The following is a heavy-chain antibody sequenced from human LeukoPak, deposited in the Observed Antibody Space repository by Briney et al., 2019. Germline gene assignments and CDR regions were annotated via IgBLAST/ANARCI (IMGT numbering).Heavy chain of an antibody. J-gene: IGHJ4*02. CDR3: ARGAYSYAQDF. V-gene: IGHV1-46*01. CDR2: INPSGGST. D-gene: IGHD5-18*01. Sequence: ASVKVSCKTSGYTFTHYYIRWVRQAPGQGLEWMGIINPSGGSTNYAQTFQGRLSMTRDTSTSTVYMELSSLRSEDTAVYYCARGAYSYAQDFWGQGTLVTVSS. CDR1: GYTFTHYY.